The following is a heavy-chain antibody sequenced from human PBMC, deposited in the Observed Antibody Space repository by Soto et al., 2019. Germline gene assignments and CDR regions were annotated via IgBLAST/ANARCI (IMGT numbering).Heavy chain of an antibody. J-gene: IGHJ4*02. CDR3: AKPDYGSGSYYNPSFDY. CDR2: ISGSGGAT. CDR1: GFTFSSYA. Sequence: LRLSCAASGFTFSSYAMSWVRQAPGKGLEWVSVISGSGGATYYADSVKGRFTISRDNFINTLYLQMNSLRAEDTAVYYCAKPDYGSGSYYNPSFDYWGQGTLVTVSS. V-gene: IGHV3-23*01. D-gene: IGHD3-10*01.